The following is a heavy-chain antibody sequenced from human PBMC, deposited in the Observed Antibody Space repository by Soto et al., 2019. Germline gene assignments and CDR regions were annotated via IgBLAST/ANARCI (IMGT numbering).Heavy chain of an antibody. J-gene: IGHJ4*02. Sequence: PGGSLILSCAASGFTFSSYAMSWVRQAPGKGLEWVSAISGSGGSTYYADSVKGRFTISRDNSKNTLYLQMNSLRAEDTAVYYCAKECIAARFPPRGYFDYWGQGTLVTVSS. CDR1: GFTFSSYA. V-gene: IGHV3-23*01. D-gene: IGHD6-6*01. CDR2: ISGSGGST. CDR3: AKECIAARFPPRGYFDY.